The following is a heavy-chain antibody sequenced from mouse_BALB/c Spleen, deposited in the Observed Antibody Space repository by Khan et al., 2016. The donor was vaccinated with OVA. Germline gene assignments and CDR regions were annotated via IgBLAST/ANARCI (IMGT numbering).Heavy chain of an antibody. CDR1: GFSLSRYN. D-gene: IGHD2-14*01. Sequence: QMQLEESGPGLVAPSQSLSITCTVSGFSLSRYNIHWVRQPPGKGLEWMGMIWGGGGTDYNSTLKSRLSIRKDNSKSQVLLKMNRLQTDDTGMYYCGRAYYRYDGYCDMDYWGQGTSVTVSS. J-gene: IGHJ4*01. CDR3: GRAYYRYDGYCDMDY. CDR2: IWGGGGT. V-gene: IGHV2-6-4*01.